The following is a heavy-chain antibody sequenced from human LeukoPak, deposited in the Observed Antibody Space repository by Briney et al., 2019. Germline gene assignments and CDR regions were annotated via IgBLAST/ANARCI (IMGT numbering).Heavy chain of an antibody. CDR1: GYSFTSYW. Sequence: GESLKISCQGSGYSFTSYWIGWVRQMPGKSLEWMGIIYPGDSDTRYSPSFQGQVTISADKSISTAYLQWSSLKASDTAMYYCARGAPRARNYYYGMDVWGQGTTVTVSS. CDR3: ARGAPRARNYYYGMDV. V-gene: IGHV5-51*01. CDR2: IYPGDSDT. D-gene: IGHD3-16*01. J-gene: IGHJ6*02.